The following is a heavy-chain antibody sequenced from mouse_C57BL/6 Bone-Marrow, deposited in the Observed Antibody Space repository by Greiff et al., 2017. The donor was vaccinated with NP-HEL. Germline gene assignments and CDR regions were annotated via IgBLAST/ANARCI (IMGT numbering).Heavy chain of an antibody. V-gene: IGHV1-69*01. J-gene: IGHJ3*01. CDR1: GYTFTSYW. Sequence: QVQLQQPGAELVMPGASVKLSCKASGYTFTSYWMHWVQPRPGQGLEWIGEIDPSDSYTHYNQKFKGKSTLTVDKSSSTAYMQLSSLTAEDSAVYYCARKGGYSFAYWGQGTLVTVSA. CDR2: IDPSDSYT. CDR3: ARKGGYSFAY. D-gene: IGHD2-3*01.